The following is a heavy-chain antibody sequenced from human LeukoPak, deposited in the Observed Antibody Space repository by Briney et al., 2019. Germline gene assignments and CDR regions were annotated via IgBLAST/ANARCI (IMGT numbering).Heavy chain of an antibody. CDR3: ARARRGYSGYEFDY. J-gene: IGHJ4*02. Sequence: GASVKVSCKASGYTFTSYDINWVRQATGQGLEWMGWMNPNSGNTGYAQKFQGRVTITRNTSISTAYMELSSLRSEDTAVYYCARARRGYSGYEFDYWGQGTLVTVSS. V-gene: IGHV1-8*03. CDR1: GYTFTSYD. D-gene: IGHD5-12*01. CDR2: MNPNSGNT.